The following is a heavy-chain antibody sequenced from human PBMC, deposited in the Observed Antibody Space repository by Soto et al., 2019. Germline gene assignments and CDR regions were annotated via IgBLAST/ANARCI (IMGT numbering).Heavy chain of an antibody. CDR3: TAVGRGSFDN. V-gene: IGHV3-15*01. CDR2: IKSKTDGGTP. Sequence: EVQLVESGGGLVKPGGSLRLSCAASGFTFSNSWMRWVRQAPGKGLEWVGRIKSKTDGGTPDYAAPVKGSFTISRDDSKHTMYLQMNSLKTEDTAAYYCTAVGRGSFDNWGQGTMVTVSS. CDR1: GFTFSNSW. J-gene: IGHJ3*02.